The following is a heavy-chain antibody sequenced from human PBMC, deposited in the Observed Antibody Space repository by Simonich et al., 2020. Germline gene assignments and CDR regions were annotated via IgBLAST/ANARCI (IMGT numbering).Heavy chain of an antibody. V-gene: IGHV3-9*01. Sequence: EVQLVESGGGLVQPGRSLRLSCAAFGFTFDDYAMHWVRQAPGKDLGWVSGISGNRGNIVYADSLKGRFTISRDNAKNSLSLQMNSLRAEDTALYYCAKDGGYCTNGVCYYFDYWGQGTLVTVSS. D-gene: IGHD2-8*01. CDR3: AKDGGYCTNGVCYYFDY. J-gene: IGHJ4*02. CDR1: GFTFDDYA. CDR2: ISGNRGNI.